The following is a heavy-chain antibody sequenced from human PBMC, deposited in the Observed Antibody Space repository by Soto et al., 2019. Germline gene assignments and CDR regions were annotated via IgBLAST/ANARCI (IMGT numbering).Heavy chain of an antibody. J-gene: IGHJ6*02. CDR2: ISLTHSTI. CDR1: GFTLSDSA. V-gene: IGHV3-48*02. CDR3: ARDLKGAPYYHMDV. D-gene: IGHD3-16*01. Sequence: SGGSLRLSCAASGFTLSDSAMNWVRQAPGKGLEWISYISLTHSTIYYADSVKGRFTISRDNAQNSVFLQMNSLRDEDTAVYFCARDLKGAPYYHMDVWGQGTTVTVSS.